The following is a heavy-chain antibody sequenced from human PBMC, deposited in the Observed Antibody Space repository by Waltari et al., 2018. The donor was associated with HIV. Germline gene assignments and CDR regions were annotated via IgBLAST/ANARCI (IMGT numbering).Heavy chain of an antibody. Sequence: QVQLVESGGGVVQPGRALRLPCAASGFTFSSYAMNWVRQAPGKGLEWVSFISFDGSYKQYADSVKGRFTISRDTSKNTLYLQMNSLRAEDTAVYYCARVGYSSSWAYFDYWGQGTLVTVSS. D-gene: IGHD6-13*01. CDR1: GFTFSSYA. J-gene: IGHJ4*02. CDR3: ARVGYSSSWAYFDY. V-gene: IGHV3-30*01. CDR2: ISFDGSYK.